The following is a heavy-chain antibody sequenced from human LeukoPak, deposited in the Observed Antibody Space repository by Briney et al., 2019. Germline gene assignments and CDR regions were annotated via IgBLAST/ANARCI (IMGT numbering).Heavy chain of an antibody. CDR2: IWNDGSHQ. V-gene: IGHV3-33*01. CDR1: GLTLSNFG. CDR3: TRDRSRAEDD. J-gene: IGHJ4*02. D-gene: IGHD1-14*01. Sequence: GRSLRLSCVASGLTLSNFGVHWVRQAPGKGPEWVAVIWNDGSHQYYSDSVKGRFTISRDNANNLLYLQMNSLRGEDTAVYYCTRDRSRAEDDWGQGTLVTVSS.